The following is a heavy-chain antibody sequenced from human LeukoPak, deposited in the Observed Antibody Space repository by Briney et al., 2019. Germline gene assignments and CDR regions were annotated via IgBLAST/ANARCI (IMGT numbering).Heavy chain of an antibody. CDR2: INPNSGGT. D-gene: IGHD3-22*01. CDR1: GYTFTGYY. V-gene: IGHV1-2*02. J-gene: IGHJ4*02. Sequence: ASVKVSCKASGYTFTGYYMHWVRQAPGQGLEWMGWINPNSGGTNYAQKFQGRVTMTRDTSISTAYMELSRLRSDDTAVYYCARERYYYDSSGYAYTPDYWGQGTLVTVSS. CDR3: ARERYYYDSSGYAYTPDY.